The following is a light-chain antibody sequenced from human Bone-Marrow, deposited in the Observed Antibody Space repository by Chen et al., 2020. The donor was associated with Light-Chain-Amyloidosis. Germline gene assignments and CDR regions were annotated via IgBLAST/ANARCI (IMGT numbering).Light chain of an antibody. V-gene: IGKV4-1*01. Sequence: DIVMTQSPDSLAVSLGGRATINCKSSQSILFSSNSENYLAWYQKKPGQPPKLLIYWASTRESGVPDRFSGRGSGTDFTLTISSLQAEDVAVYYCQQYYSAPWTFGQGTKV. J-gene: IGKJ1*01. CDR3: QQYYSAPWT. CDR2: WAS. CDR1: QSILFSSNSENY.